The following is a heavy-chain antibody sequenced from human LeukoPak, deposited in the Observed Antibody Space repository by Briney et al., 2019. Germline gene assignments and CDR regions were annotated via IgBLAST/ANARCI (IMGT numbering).Heavy chain of an antibody. CDR3: ARARPHSSGCYWPRGLFDY. J-gene: IGHJ4*02. CDR1: GGSFSGYY. V-gene: IGHV4-34*01. D-gene: IGHD6-19*01. CDR2: INHSGST. Sequence: PSETLSLTCAVYGGSFSGYYWSWIRQPPGKGLEWIGEINHSGSTNYNPSLKSRVTISVDTSKNQFSLNLTSVTAPDTPVYYCARARPHSSGCYWPRGLFDYWGQGTLVTVSS.